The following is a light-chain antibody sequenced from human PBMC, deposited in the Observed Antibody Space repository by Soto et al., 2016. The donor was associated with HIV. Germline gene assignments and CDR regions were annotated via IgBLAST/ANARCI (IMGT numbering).Light chain of an antibody. V-gene: IGLV3-21*03. CDR1: NIGIKS. CDR2: DDF. J-gene: IGLJ3*02. CDR3: QVWDTNGGYLV. Sequence: SYVLTQPPSVSVAPGKTASIACGGNNIGIKSVHWYQQKPGQAPVLVVFDDFDRPSGIPERFSGSNGGNTATLTISRVEAGDEADYYCQVWDTNGGYLVLGGGTKLTVL.